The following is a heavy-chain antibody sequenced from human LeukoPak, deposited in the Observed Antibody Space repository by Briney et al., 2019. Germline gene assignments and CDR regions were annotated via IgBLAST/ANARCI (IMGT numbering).Heavy chain of an antibody. V-gene: IGHV3-53*01. CDR2: IYSGGST. Sequence: GGSLRLSCAASGFTVSSNYMSWVRQAPGKGLEWVSVIYSGGSTYYADSVTGRFTISRDNSKNTLYLQMNSLRAEDTAVYYCATEWIDSSGYYQSGGDAFDIWGQGTMVTVSS. J-gene: IGHJ3*02. D-gene: IGHD3-22*01. CDR1: GFTVSSNY. CDR3: ATEWIDSSGYYQSGGDAFDI.